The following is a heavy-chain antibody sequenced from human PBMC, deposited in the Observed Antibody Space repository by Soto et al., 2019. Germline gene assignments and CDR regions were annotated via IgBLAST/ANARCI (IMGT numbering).Heavy chain of an antibody. CDR1: GGTFSSYA. CDR2: IIPIFGTA. CDR3: ASTGGGGYNYWFDP. D-gene: IGHD2-8*02. V-gene: IGHV1-69*01. Sequence: QVQLVQSGAEVKKPGSSVKVSCKASGGTFSSYAISWVRQAPGQGLEWMGGIIPIFGTANYAQKFQGRVTNTADESTSTAHMELSSLRSEATAVYYWASTGGGGYNYWFDPWCQGTLVTVSA. J-gene: IGHJ5*02.